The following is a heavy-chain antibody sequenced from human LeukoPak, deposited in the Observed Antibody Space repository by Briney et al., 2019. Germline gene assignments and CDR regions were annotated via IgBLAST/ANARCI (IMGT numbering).Heavy chain of an antibody. Sequence: PSETLSLTCTVSGGSISSGDYYWSWIRQPPGMGLEWIGYIYYSGSTYYNPSLKSRVTISVDTSKNQFSLKLSSVTAADTAVYYCASYYYDSSGVDYWGQGTLVTVSS. CDR3: ASYYYDSSGVDY. D-gene: IGHD3-22*01. V-gene: IGHV4-30-4*08. CDR1: GGSISSGDYY. J-gene: IGHJ4*02. CDR2: IYYSGST.